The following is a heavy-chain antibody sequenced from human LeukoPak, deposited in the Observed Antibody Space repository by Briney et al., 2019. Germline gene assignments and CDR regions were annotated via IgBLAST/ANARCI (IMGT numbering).Heavy chain of an antibody. D-gene: IGHD6-13*01. J-gene: IGHJ4*02. V-gene: IGHV3-74*01. CDR1: GFTFSSYW. CDR2: INSDGSVT. CDR3: AKVGGYSSSQVGYFDY. Sequence: GGSLRLSCAASGFTFSSYWMHWVRQAPGKGLVWVSRINSDGSVTNYADSVKGRFTISRDNSKNTLYLQMNSLRAEDTAVYYCAKVGGYSSSQVGYFDYWGQGTLVTVSS.